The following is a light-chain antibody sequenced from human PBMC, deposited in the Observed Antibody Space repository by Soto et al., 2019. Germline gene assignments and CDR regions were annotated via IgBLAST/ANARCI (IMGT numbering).Light chain of an antibody. CDR1: QNIVNW. J-gene: IGKJ2*01. CDR3: QQYDSHPMYT. V-gene: IGKV1-5*03. CDR2: KTS. Sequence: DIQLTQSPSNLSESGGDKVNITRRVSQNIVNWLAWYQQKPGKAPNLLIYKTSTLQRGVPSRFSGSGSGTEFTLTISSLQPDDFATYYCQQYDSHPMYTFGQGTKVDIK.